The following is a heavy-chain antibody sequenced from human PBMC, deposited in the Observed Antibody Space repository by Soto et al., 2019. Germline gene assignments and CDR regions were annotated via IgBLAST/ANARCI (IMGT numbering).Heavy chain of an antibody. D-gene: IGHD3-22*01. V-gene: IGHV3-30-3*01. Sequence: GGSLRLSCAASGFTFSSYATHWVRQAPGKGLEWVAVISYDGSNKYYADSVKGRFTISRDNSKNTLYLQMNGLRAEDTAVYYCARDDTVFDSSGYYYVIPFDYWGQGTLVTVSS. CDR1: GFTFSSYA. CDR2: ISYDGSNK. J-gene: IGHJ4*02. CDR3: ARDDTVFDSSGYYYVIPFDY.